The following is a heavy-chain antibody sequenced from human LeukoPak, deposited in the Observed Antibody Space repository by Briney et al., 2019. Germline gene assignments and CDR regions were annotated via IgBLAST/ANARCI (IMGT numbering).Heavy chain of an antibody. CDR2: LWYDGRNK. Sequence: GGSLRLSCAPSGFTFRNYGMHWVRQAPGKGLEWVSGLWYDGRNKAYADSVKGRFTISRDNSENMLYLQMNSLRDEDTAVYYCARGLMTPNTYCDLWSQGTLVTVSS. CDR1: GFTFRNYG. V-gene: IGHV3-33*01. D-gene: IGHD2-8*01. J-gene: IGHJ4*02. CDR3: ARGLMTPNTYCDL.